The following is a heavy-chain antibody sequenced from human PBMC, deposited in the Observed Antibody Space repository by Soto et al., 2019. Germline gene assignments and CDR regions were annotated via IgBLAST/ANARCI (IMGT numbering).Heavy chain of an antibody. V-gene: IGHV3-30*18. CDR1: GFTFSSYG. Sequence: QVQLVESGGGVVQPGRSLRLSCAASGFTFSSYGMHWVRQAPGKGLEWVAVISYDGSNKYYADSVKGRFTISRDNSKNTLYLQMNSLRAEDTAVYYCAKSGGWDYFDYWGQGTLVTVSS. D-gene: IGHD6-19*01. CDR3: AKSGGWDYFDY. J-gene: IGHJ4*02. CDR2: ISYDGSNK.